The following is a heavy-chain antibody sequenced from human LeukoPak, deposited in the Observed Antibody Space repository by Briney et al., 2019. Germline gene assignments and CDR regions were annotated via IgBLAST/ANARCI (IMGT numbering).Heavy chain of an antibody. CDR1: GFTFSDYY. V-gene: IGHV3-11*04. CDR2: ISSSGSTI. CDR3: ARDDSSGYYPDY. Sequence: VGSLRLSCAASGFTFSDYYMSWIRQAPGKGLEWVSYISSSGSTIYYADSVKGRFTISRDNAKNSLYLQMNSLRAEDTAVYYCARDDSSGYYPDYWGQGTLVTVSS. D-gene: IGHD3-22*01. J-gene: IGHJ4*02.